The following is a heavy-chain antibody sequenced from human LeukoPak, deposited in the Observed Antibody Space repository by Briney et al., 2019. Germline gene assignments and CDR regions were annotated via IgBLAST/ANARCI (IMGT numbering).Heavy chain of an antibody. V-gene: IGHV1-2*02. CDR2: INPNSGGT. Sequence: ASVKVSCKASGYTFTGYYMHWVRQAPGQGLEWMGWINPNSGGTKYAQKFQGRVTMTRDTSISTAYMELSRLRSDDTAVYYCATDRGDIVVVPAAIDEPLYYFDYWGQGTLVTVSS. CDR1: GYTFTGYY. J-gene: IGHJ4*02. CDR3: ATDRGDIVVVPAAIDEPLYYFDY. D-gene: IGHD2-2*01.